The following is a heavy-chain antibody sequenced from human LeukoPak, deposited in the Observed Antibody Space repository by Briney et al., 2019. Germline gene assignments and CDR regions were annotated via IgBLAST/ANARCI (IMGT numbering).Heavy chain of an antibody. D-gene: IGHD6-13*01. CDR3: AKAVSSSWLFDY. Sequence: GGSLRLSCAAFGFIVTGNYMSWVRQAPGKGLEWVSVIYSGGSTYYADSVKGRLTISRDNSKNTLYLQMNNLRAEDTAAYYCAKAVSSSWLFDYWGQGTLVTVSS. CDR1: GFIVTGNY. CDR2: IYSGGST. J-gene: IGHJ4*02. V-gene: IGHV3-66*01.